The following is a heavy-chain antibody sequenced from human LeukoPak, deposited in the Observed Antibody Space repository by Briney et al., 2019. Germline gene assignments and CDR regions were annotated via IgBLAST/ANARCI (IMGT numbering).Heavy chain of an antibody. CDR3: ARETPLLRGSSLDY. Sequence: GGSLRLSCAASGFTVSSNYMSWVRQAPGKGLEWVSVIYSGGSTYYADSVKGRFTISRDNSKNTLCLQMNSLRAEDTAVYYCARETPLLRGSSLDYWGQGTLVTVSS. J-gene: IGHJ4*02. CDR2: IYSGGST. V-gene: IGHV3-66*01. D-gene: IGHD6-13*01. CDR1: GFTVSSNY.